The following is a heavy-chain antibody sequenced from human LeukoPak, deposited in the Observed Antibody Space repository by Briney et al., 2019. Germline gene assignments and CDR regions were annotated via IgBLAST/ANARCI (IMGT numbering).Heavy chain of an antibody. Sequence: GGSLRLSCAASGFTVSSNYMSWVRQAPGKGLEWVSVIHSGGSTYHADSVKGRFIISRDNSKNTLYLQMNSLRAEDTAVYYCVRAGLDSSGQHPYDYWGQGTLVTVSS. J-gene: IGHJ4*02. CDR3: VRAGLDSSGQHPYDY. D-gene: IGHD3-22*01. CDR2: IHSGGST. V-gene: IGHV3-66*02. CDR1: GFTVSSNY.